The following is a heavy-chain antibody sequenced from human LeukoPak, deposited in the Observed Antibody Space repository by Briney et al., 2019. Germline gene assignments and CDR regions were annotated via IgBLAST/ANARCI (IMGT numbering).Heavy chain of an antibody. CDR1: GYTLTELS. J-gene: IGHJ6*02. Sequence: ASVKVSCKVSGYTLTELSMHWVRQAPGKGLEWMGGFDPEDGETIYAQKFQGRVTMTEDTSTDTAYMGLSSLRSEDTAVYYCATDILFSRRYGMDVWGQGTTVTVSS. V-gene: IGHV1-24*01. CDR3: ATDILFSRRYGMDV. CDR2: FDPEDGET. D-gene: IGHD3-3*02.